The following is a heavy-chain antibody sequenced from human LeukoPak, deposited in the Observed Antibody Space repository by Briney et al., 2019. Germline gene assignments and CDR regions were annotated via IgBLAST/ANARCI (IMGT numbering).Heavy chain of an antibody. D-gene: IGHD3-22*01. Sequence: EASVKVSCKASGYTFTSYGISWVRQAPGQGLEWMGWISAYNGNTNYAQKLQGRVTMTTDTSTSTAYMELRSLRSDDTAVYYCARGIGITMIVVPPPGNWFDPWGQGTLVTVSS. CDR3: ARGIGITMIVVPPPGNWFDP. V-gene: IGHV1-18*01. CDR1: GYTFTSYG. CDR2: ISAYNGNT. J-gene: IGHJ5*02.